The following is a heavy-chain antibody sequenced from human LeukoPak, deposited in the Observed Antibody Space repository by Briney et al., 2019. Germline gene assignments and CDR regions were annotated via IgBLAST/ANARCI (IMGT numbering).Heavy chain of an antibody. V-gene: IGHV4-4*07. CDR2: IYTSVST. Sequence: SETLSLTRTVSVGSISSYYWSWIRHPAGKGLEWIGRIYTSVSTNYNPSLTSRVTMSVDTSKNQFSLKLSSVTAADTAVYYCARGGDLYSSRRPPGYWGQGTLVTVSS. D-gene: IGHD6-13*01. J-gene: IGHJ4*02. CDR3: ARGGDLYSSRRPPGY. CDR1: VGSISSYY.